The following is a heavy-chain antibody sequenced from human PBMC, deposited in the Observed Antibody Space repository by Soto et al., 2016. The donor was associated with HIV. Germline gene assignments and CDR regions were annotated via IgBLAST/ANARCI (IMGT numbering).Heavy chain of an antibody. CDR3: ARARAGPGYSSSWYYFDY. CDR2: IYYSGST. J-gene: IGHJ4*02. CDR1: GGSVSSGSYY. Sequence: QVQLQESGPGLVKPSETLSLTCTVSGGSVSSGSYYWSWIRQPPGKGLEWIGYIYYSGSTNYNPSLKSRVTISVDTSKNQFSLKLSSVTAADTAVYYCARARAGPGYSSSWYYFDYWGQGTLVTVSS. D-gene: IGHD6-13*01. V-gene: IGHV4-61*01.